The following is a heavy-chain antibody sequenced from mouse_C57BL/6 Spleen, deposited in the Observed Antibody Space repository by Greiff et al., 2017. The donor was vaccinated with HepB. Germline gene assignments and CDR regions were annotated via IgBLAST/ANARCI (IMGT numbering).Heavy chain of an antibody. CDR3: ARDHYSNSFAY. D-gene: IGHD2-5*01. CDR1: GYSITSGYY. V-gene: IGHV3-6*01. Sequence: VQLKESGPGLVKPSQSLSLTCSVTGYSITSGYYWNWIRQFPGNKLEWMGYISYDGSNNYNPSLKNRISITRDTSKNQFFLKLNSVTTEDTATYYGARDHYSNSFAYWGQGTLVTVSA. CDR2: ISYDGSN. J-gene: IGHJ3*01.